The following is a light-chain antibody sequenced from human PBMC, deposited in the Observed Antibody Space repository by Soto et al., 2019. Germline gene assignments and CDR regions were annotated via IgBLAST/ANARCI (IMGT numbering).Light chain of an antibody. CDR1: QSVRSSY. V-gene: IGKV3D-20*01. CDR3: QQYNNAAPLS. CDR2: DGS. Sequence: EIVLTQSPATLSLSPGDRATLSCGASQSVRSSYVAWYQQKAGLAPRLLIYDGSSRASGIPDRFSGSGSGTDFTITIGRLETEDFAVYYGQQYNNAAPLSFGGVTKVEMK. J-gene: IGKJ4*01.